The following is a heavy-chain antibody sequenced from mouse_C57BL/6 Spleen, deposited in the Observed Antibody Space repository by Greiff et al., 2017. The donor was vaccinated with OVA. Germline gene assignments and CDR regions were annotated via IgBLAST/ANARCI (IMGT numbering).Heavy chain of an antibody. V-gene: IGHV1-76*01. CDR3: ARSDYYGSSSYYAMDY. Sequence: QVQLQQSGAELVRPGASVKLSCKASGYTFTDYYINWVKQRPGQGLEWIARIYPGNGNTYYNEKFKGKATLTAEKSSSTAYMQLSSLTSEDSAVYFCARSDYYGSSSYYAMDYWGQGTSVTVSS. CDR1: GYTFTDYY. J-gene: IGHJ4*01. CDR2: IYPGNGNT. D-gene: IGHD1-1*01.